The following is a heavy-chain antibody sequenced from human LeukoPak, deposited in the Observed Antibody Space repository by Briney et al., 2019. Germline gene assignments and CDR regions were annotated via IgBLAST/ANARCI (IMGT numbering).Heavy chain of an antibody. CDR1: GFSFSTYA. Sequence: GGSLRLSCAASGFSFSTYAMSWVRQAPGKGLEWVSGVNGNGGSTSYADSVKGRFTIFRDNSKNTVYLQMNSLRAEDTAVYYCAKDLDCSSTSCYKDYWGQGTLVTVSS. CDR2: VNGNGGST. CDR3: AKDLDCSSTSCYKDY. D-gene: IGHD2-2*02. V-gene: IGHV3-23*01. J-gene: IGHJ4*02.